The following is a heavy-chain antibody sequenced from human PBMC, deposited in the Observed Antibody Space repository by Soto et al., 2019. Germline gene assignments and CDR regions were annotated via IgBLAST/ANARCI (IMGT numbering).Heavy chain of an antibody. Sequence: EVQLVESGGGLIHPGGPLNSPGAPLGLPSATIYIGGFAKAQGKGLEWASLILSTGTTKYADSVKGRFTVSRDNAKNTLYLQMNSLRAEDTAVYYCAKDGRGSGSHYNSFGYWGQGTLVTVSS. V-gene: IGHV3-53*01. CDR2: ILSTGTT. J-gene: IGHJ4*02. CDR1: GLPSATIY. D-gene: IGHD3-10*01. CDR3: AKDGRGSGSHYNSFGY.